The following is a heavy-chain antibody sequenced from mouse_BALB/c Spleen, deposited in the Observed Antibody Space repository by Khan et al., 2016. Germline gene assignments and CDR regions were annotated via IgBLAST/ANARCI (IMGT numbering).Heavy chain of an antibody. CDR1: GFTFTDYY. CDR2: IRNKAHGYTT. Sequence: EVELVESGGGLVQPGGSLRLSCATSGFTFTDYYMSWVRQPPGKALEWLGLIRNKAHGYTTEYSPSVTRRFTISRDNSRSFLYLQMNTLRAEDSATYYFARDGNHYAMDYWGQGTSVTVSS. V-gene: IGHV7-3*02. J-gene: IGHJ4*01. CDR3: ARDGNHYAMDY. D-gene: IGHD2-1*01.